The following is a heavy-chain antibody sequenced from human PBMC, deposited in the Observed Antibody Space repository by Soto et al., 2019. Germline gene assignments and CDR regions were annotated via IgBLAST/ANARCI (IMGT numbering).Heavy chain of an antibody. J-gene: IGHJ4*02. Sequence: QVQLVESGGGVVQPGRSLRLSCAASGFTFSSYAMHWVRQAPGKGLEWVAVISYDGSNKYYADSVKGRFTISRDNSKNTLYLQMNSLRAEDTAVYYCARGGRWIPGGFDYRGQGTLVTVSS. CDR3: ARGGRWIPGGFDY. CDR2: ISYDGSNK. CDR1: GFTFSSYA. V-gene: IGHV3-30-3*01. D-gene: IGHD5-12*01.